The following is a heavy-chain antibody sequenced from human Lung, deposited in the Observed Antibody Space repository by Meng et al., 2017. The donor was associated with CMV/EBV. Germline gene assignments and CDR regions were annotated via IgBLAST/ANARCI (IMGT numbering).Heavy chain of an antibody. D-gene: IGHD4-23*01. CDR2: ISYDGSNK. Sequence: GGSLRFXCAAPGFTFSSYAMPWVRQAPGKGLEGVAVISYDGSNKYYADSVKGRFTISRDNSKNTLYLQMNSLRAEDTAVYYCARPGSHGGTPYYFDYWGQGTLVTVSS. V-gene: IGHV3-30-3*01. J-gene: IGHJ4*02. CDR1: GFTFSSYA. CDR3: ARPGSHGGTPYYFDY.